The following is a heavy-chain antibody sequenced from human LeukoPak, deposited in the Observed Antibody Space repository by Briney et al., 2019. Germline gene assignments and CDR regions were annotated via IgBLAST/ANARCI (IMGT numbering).Heavy chain of an antibody. V-gene: IGHV1-58*02. D-gene: IGHD5-18*01. J-gene: IGHJ4*02. CDR1: GFTFTSCS. Sequence: GASVKVSCKASGFTFTSCSIQWIRQARGQRLEWIGWIVGDSTDTYYAQRFQERVTIARDMSTSTAYLELSSLRSEDTAVYYCAADPDTTMAFDCWGQGTLVTVSS. CDR2: IVGDSTDT. CDR3: AADPDTTMAFDC.